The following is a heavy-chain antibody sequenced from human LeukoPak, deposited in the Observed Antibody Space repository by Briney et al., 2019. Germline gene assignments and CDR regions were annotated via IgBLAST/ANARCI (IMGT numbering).Heavy chain of an antibody. D-gene: IGHD3-10*01. J-gene: IGHJ4*02. CDR1: GYTFTGYY. V-gene: IGHV1-2*02. Sequence: AASVKVSCKASGYTFTGYYMHWVRQAPGQGLEWMGWINPNSGGTNYAQKFQGRVTMTRDTSISTAHKELSRLRSDDTAVYYCARVSSGKYCFDYWSQGTLVTVSS. CDR2: INPNSGGT. CDR3: ARVSSGKYCFDY.